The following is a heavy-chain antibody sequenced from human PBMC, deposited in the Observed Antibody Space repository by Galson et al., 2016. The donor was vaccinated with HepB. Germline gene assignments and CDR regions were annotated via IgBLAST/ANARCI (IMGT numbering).Heavy chain of an antibody. CDR1: GFMFNIYG. V-gene: IGHV3-33*01. J-gene: IGHJ4*02. Sequence: SLRLSCAASGFMFNIYGMHWVRQAPGKGLEWVAVMWYDGSKQYYADSVKGRFTVSRDNSMNTLFLQMDSLRAEDTAIYYCAREGPPYSISPWGGYWGQGTLVTVSS. CDR3: AREGPPYSISPWGGY. D-gene: IGHD6-6*01. CDR2: MWYDGSKQ.